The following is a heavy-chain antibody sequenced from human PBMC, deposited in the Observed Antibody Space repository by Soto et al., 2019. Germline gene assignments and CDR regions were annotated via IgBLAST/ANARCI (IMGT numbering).Heavy chain of an antibody. D-gene: IGHD3-16*01. V-gene: IGHV3-7*03. CDR1: GFTFSSYC. CDR2: ISPGGNVG. Sequence: EVQLLGSGGGLVQPGGSLRLSCVGSGFTFSSYCMNWVRQAPGKGLEWVANISPGGNVGKFVDSVRGRFTTSRDNAKNLQYLQLSSQRADETAVYFCAGEGGPYFNHWGQGIMVTVSS. CDR3: AGEGGPYFNH. J-gene: IGHJ1*01.